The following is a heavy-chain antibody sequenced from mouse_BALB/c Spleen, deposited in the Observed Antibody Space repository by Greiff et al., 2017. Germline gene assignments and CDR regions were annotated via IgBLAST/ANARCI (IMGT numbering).Heavy chain of an antibody. V-gene: IGHV14-3*02. CDR2: IDPANGNT. Sequence: VQLQQSGAELVKPGASVKLSCTASGFNFKDTYMHWVKQRPEQGLEWIGRIDPANGNTKYDPKFQGKATITADTSSNTAYLQLSSLTSEDTAVYYCARGEGDYWGQGTTLTVSS. CDR1: GFNFKDTY. J-gene: IGHJ2*01. CDR3: ARGEGDY.